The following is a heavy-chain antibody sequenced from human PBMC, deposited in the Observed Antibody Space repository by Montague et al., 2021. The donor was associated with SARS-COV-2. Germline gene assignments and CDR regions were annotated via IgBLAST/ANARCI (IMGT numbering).Heavy chain of an antibody. Sequence: CAISGDSVSSNIAAWNWIRQSPSTGLERLGRTYYRSKWYNDYAVSVRSRITISPDTSKNQFSLQLNSVTPEDTAVYYCTQERGPGRTTWHYFDYWGQGTLVTVSS. J-gene: IGHJ4*02. D-gene: IGHD1-14*01. CDR1: GDSVSSNIAA. CDR2: TYYRSKWYN. CDR3: TQERGPGRTTWHYFDY. V-gene: IGHV6-1*01.